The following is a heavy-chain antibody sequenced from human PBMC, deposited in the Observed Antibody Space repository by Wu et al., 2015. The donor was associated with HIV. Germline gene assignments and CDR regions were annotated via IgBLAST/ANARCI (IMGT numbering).Heavy chain of an antibody. CDR2: IIPLLGTP. V-gene: IGHV1-69*11. J-gene: IGHJ6*02. D-gene: IGHD1-1*01. CDR1: GGTFNNYA. Sequence: QVQLVQSGSEVKKPGSSVKVSCRASGGTFNNYAVSWVRQAPGQGLEWMGGIIPLLGTPNYAQNFQGRLTITADESTSTAYMELSSLRSEDTAVYYCARRGTWGDRFNVIRGGLDVWGQGTTVTVSS. CDR3: ARRGTWGDRFNVIRGGLDV.